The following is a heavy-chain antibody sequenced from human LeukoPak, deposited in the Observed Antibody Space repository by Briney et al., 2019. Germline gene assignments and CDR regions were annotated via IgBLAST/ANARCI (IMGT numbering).Heavy chain of an antibody. CDR2: IKRKGDDGTI. D-gene: IGHD3/OR15-3a*01. J-gene: IGHJ4*02. CDR3: TAGTGRSDFDY. CDR1: GFAFSNAW. Sequence: GGSLRLSCAASGFAFSNAWMSWVRQAPGRGLEWVGRIKRKGDDGTIDYAAPVKGRLSVSRDDSKNMLYLQMNSLKSEDTAVYYCTAGTGRSDFDYWGQGTLVTVSS. V-gene: IGHV3-15*01.